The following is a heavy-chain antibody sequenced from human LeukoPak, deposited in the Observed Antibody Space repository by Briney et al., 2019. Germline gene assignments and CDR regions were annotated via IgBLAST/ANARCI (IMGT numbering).Heavy chain of an antibody. J-gene: IGHJ6*02. V-gene: IGHV7-4-1*02. CDR1: GYTFTSYA. CDR2: INTNTGNP. D-gene: IGHD3-3*01. Sequence: ASVKVSCKASGYTFTSYAMNWVRQAPGQGLEWMGWINTNTGNPTYAQGFTGRFVFSLDTSVSTAYLQISSLKAEDTAVYYCASEGPLLRFLEWLEHYGMDVWGQGTTVTVSS. CDR3: ASEGPLLRFLEWLEHYGMDV.